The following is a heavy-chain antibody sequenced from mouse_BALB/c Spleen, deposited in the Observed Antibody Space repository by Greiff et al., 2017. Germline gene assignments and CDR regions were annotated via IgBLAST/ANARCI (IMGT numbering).Heavy chain of an antibody. D-gene: IGHD1-1*01. Sequence: EVNLVESGGGLVKPGGSLKLSCAASGFTFSSYTMSWVRQTPEKRLEWVATISSGGSYTYYPDSVKGRFTISRDNAKNTLYLQMSSLKSEDTAMYYCTRGGDYYYGSLDYWGQGTSVTVSS. CDR1: GFTFSSYT. V-gene: IGHV5-6-4*01. CDR2: ISSGGSYT. J-gene: IGHJ4*01. CDR3: TRGGDYYYGSLDY.